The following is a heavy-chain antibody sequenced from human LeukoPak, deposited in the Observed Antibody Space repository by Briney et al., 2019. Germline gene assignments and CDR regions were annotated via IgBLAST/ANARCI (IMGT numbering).Heavy chain of an antibody. D-gene: IGHD2-21*02. CDR1: GGAIDNHY. J-gene: IGHJ1*01. Sequence: KSSETLSLTCTVSGGAIDNHYWSWIQQPPGKGLEWIAYVYYSGTINYNPSLESRVTISVDTSKNQFSLRLTSVAAADTAVYYCARHGTAAGPFQLWGQGTLVTVSS. CDR3: ARHGTAAGPFQL. CDR2: VYYSGTI. V-gene: IGHV4-59*08.